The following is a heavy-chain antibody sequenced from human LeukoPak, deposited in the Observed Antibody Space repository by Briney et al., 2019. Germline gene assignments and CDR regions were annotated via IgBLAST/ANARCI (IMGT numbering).Heavy chain of an antibody. CDR2: IYYSGST. V-gene: IGHV4-59*01. D-gene: IGHD3-10*01. CDR1: GGSISSYY. CDR3: ARDPRSYYGSGSPDAFDI. J-gene: IGHJ3*02. Sequence: SETLSLTCTVSGGSISSYYWSWIRQPPGKGLEWIGYIYYSGSTNYNPSLKSRVTISVDTSKNQFSLKLSSVTAADTAVYYCARDPRSYYGSGSPDAFDIWGQGTMVTVSS.